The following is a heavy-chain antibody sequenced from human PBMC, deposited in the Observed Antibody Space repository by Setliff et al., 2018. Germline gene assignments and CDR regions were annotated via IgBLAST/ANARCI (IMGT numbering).Heavy chain of an antibody. Sequence: GASVKVSCKASGYTFTSYAMHWVRQAPGQRLEWMGWINAGNGNTKYSQKFQGRVTITRDTSASTAYMELSSLRSEDTAVYYCARGPCGGGSCYYQDYWGQGTLVTVSS. D-gene: IGHD2-15*01. CDR2: INAGNGNT. CDR1: GYTFTSYA. V-gene: IGHV1-3*01. J-gene: IGHJ4*02. CDR3: ARGPCGGGSCYYQDY.